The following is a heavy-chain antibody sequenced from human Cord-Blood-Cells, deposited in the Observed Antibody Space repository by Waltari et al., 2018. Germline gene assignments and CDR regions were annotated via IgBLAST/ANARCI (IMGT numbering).Heavy chain of an antibody. Sequence: QLQLQESGPGLVKPSETLSPTCTVSGGSISSSSSYWGWIRQPPGKGLEWIGSIYYSGSTYYNPSLKSRVTISVDTSKNQFSLKLSSVTAADTAVYYCAITIIAAAGPYFDYWGQGTLVTVSS. J-gene: IGHJ4*02. D-gene: IGHD6-13*01. CDR2: IYYSGST. CDR3: AITIIAAAGPYFDY. V-gene: IGHV4-39*01. CDR1: GGSISSSSSY.